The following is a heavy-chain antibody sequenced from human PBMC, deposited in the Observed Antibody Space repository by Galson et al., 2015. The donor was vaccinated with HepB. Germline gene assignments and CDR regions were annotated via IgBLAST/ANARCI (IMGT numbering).Heavy chain of an antibody. V-gene: IGHV3-33*01. CDR3: ARDLEGITMIVGDP. D-gene: IGHD3-22*01. CDR2: IWYDGSNK. CDR1: GFTFSSYG. Sequence: SLRLSCAASGFTFSSYGMHWVRQAPGKGLEWVAVIWYDGSNKYYADSVKGRFTISRDNSKNTLYLQMNSLRAEDTAVYYCARDLEGITMIVGDPWGQGTLVTVSS. J-gene: IGHJ5*02.